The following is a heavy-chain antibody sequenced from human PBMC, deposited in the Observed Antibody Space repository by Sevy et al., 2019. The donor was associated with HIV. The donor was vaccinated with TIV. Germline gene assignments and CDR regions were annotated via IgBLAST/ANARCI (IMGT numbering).Heavy chain of an antibody. V-gene: IGHV4-4*07. CDR2: IYSSGTA. CDR1: GGSINNYW. D-gene: IGHD3-3*01. Sequence: SETLSLTCTVSGGSINNYWWGWIRQPAGKGLEWIGRIYSSGTADYNPSLKSRVTMSVDTARNQSSLKMSSVTAADTAVNFCARDDQDSWSGYYKVQYQYIMDVWGQGTTVTVSS. J-gene: IGHJ6*02. CDR3: ARDDQDSWSGYYKVQYQYIMDV.